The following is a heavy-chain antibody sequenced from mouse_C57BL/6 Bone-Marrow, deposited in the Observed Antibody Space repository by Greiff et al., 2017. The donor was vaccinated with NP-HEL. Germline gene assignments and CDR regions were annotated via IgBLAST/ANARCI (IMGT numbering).Heavy chain of an antibody. Sequence: QVQLKESGPELVKPGASVKISCKASGYSFTSSYIHWVKQRPGQGLEWIGWIYPGSGNTKYNEKFKGKATLTADTSSSTSYMQLSSLTSEDSAVYYCARGGFAYWGQGTLVTVSA. J-gene: IGHJ3*01. CDR2: IYPGSGNT. V-gene: IGHV1-66*01. CDR3: ARGGFAY. CDR1: GYSFTSSY.